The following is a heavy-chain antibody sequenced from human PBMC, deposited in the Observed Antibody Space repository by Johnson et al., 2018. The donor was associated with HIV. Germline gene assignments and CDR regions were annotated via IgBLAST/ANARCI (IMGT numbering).Heavy chain of an antibody. Sequence: QEQLVESGGGVVQPGRSLRLSCAASGFTFSSYAMHWVRQAPGKGLEWVAVISYDGSNKYYADSVKGRFTISRDNSKNTLYLQMNSLRAEDTAVYYCARPRTGSDAFDIWGQGTMVTVSS. D-gene: IGHD7-27*01. V-gene: IGHV3-30-3*01. J-gene: IGHJ3*02. CDR1: GFTFSSYA. CDR3: ARPRTGSDAFDI. CDR2: ISYDGSNK.